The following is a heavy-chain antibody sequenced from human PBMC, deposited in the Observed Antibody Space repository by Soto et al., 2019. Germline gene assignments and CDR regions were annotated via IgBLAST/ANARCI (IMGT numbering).Heavy chain of an antibody. CDR3: ARASPYGDYPPHFDEYYYYGMDV. CDR2: IWYDGSNK. CDR1: GFSFSVSA. V-gene: IGHV3-33*08. D-gene: IGHD4-17*01. Sequence: PGGSLRLSCAASGFSFSVSAMHWVRQASGKGLEWVAVIWYDGSNKYYADSVKGQFTISRDNSKNTLYLQMNSLRAEDTAVYYCARASPYGDYPPHFDEYYYYGMDVWGQGTTVTVSS. J-gene: IGHJ6*02.